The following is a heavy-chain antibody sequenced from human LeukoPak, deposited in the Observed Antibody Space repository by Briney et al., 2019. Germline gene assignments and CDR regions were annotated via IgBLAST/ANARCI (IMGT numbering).Heavy chain of an antibody. CDR2: MNPNSGNT. J-gene: IGHJ5*02. V-gene: IGHV1-8*01. CDR1: ENTFTSYD. D-gene: IGHD3-22*01. CDR3: PRVLQYSSGSSEYNWLDA. Sequence: ETSGKFSCKASENTFTSYDINWLRQATGQGLEWMGWMNPNSGNTGYAQKFQGRVTMTRNTSISTAYMELSRLRSEHPAVYYCPRVLQYSSGSSEYNWLDAWGQGSLVTVSS.